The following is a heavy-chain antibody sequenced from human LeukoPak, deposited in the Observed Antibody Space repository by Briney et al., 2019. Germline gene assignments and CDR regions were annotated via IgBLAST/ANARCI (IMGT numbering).Heavy chain of an antibody. CDR3: ATKIAVLRYFDWLLSPFDY. Sequence: PGGSLRLSCATSGFTLSSYSMNWVRQAPGKGLEWVSSISSSSSYIYYADSVKGRFTISRDNSTNTLYLQMNSLRAEDTAVYYCATKIAVLRYFDWLLSPFDYWGQGTLVTVSS. J-gene: IGHJ4*02. V-gene: IGHV3-21*04. D-gene: IGHD3-9*01. CDR2: ISSSSSYI. CDR1: GFTLSSYS.